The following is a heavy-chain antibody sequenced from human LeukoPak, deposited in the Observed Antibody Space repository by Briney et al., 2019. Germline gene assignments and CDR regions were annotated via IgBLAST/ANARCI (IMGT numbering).Heavy chain of an antibody. V-gene: IGHV3-23*01. CDR3: AKDKPVLFFAGRAKDDFDY. CDR2: ISGSGGST. CDR1: GFTYSRYA. J-gene: IGHJ4*02. D-gene: IGHD2/OR15-2a*01. Sequence: GGSLRLSCAASGFTYSRYAMSWVRHPPGKGLEWVTAISGSGGSTYYADSVKGRCTISRDNSKNTRYLQMNSLRAEDTAVYDCAKDKPVLFFAGRAKDDFDYWGQGTLVTVSS.